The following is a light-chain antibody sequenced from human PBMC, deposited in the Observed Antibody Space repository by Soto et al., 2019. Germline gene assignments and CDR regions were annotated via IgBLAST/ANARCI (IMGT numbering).Light chain of an antibody. Sequence: QSALTQPRSVSGSPGQSVTISCTGISSDVGGYNYVSWYQQHPGKAPKLLLSDVNKRPSGVPHRFSGSKSGNTASLTISGLQAEDEADYYCCSFAGTYTFGVFGGGTKLTVL. V-gene: IGLV2-11*01. J-gene: IGLJ3*02. CDR2: DVN. CDR3: CSFAGTYTFGV. CDR1: SSDVGGYNY.